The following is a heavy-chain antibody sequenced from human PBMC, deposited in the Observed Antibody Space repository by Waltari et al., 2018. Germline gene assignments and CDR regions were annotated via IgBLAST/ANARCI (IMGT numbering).Heavy chain of an antibody. D-gene: IGHD6-19*01. Sequence: EEQLVESGGGLAQPGESLRLSCEASGFTFSRYWLDWVRQAPGRWLVWGARMKQDGRDATEADAVKVGCTISRDNAKNTLYVQRSRLRAEDTAVYYCARVATKTYSSPVPGRPYYYGMDVWGQGTTVTVSS. CDR2: MKQDGRDA. V-gene: IGHV3-74*01. J-gene: IGHJ6*02. CDR1: GFTFSRYW. CDR3: ARVATKTYSSPVPGRPYYYGMDV.